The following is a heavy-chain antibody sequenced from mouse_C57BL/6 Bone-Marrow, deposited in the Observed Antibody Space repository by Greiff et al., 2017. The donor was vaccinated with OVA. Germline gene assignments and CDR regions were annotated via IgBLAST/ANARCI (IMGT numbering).Heavy chain of an antibody. CDR2: INPSNGGT. J-gene: IGHJ4*01. Sequence: QVQLQQPGAELVKPGASVKLSCKASGYTFTSYYMYWVKQRPGQGLEWIGGINPSNGGTNFNEKFKSKATLTVDKSSSTAFMQLSSLTSEDSAVYYGTWRYDYAFYAMDYWGQGTSVTVSS. V-gene: IGHV1S81*02. D-gene: IGHD2-4*01. CDR1: GYTFTSYY. CDR3: TWRYDYAFYAMDY.